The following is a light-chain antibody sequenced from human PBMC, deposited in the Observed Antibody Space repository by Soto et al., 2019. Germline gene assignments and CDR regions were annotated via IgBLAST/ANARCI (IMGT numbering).Light chain of an antibody. CDR1: SSNIGSNI. CDR3: AAWDDSLNGVV. V-gene: IGLV1-44*01. CDR2: INN. J-gene: IGLJ2*01. Sequence: QSVLTQPPSASGTPGQRVAITCSGSSSNIGSNIVSWYRQLPGTAPNLLIYINNQRPSGVPDRFSGSKSGTSASLAISGLQSEDEADYYCAAWDDSLNGVVFGGGTKVTVL.